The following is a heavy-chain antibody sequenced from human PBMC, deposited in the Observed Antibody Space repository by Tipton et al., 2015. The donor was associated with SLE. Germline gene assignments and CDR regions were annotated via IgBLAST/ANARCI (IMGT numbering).Heavy chain of an antibody. J-gene: IGHJ3*02. Sequence: TLSLTCAVSGYSISSGYYWGWIRQPPGKGLEWIGSIYHSGSTNYNPSLKSRVTISVDTSKNQFSLKLSSVTAADTAVYYCARGHSGYDYATFDIWGQGTMVTVSS. V-gene: IGHV4-38-2*01. CDR1: GYSISSGYY. CDR2: IYHSGST. CDR3: ARGHSGYDYATFDI. D-gene: IGHD5-12*01.